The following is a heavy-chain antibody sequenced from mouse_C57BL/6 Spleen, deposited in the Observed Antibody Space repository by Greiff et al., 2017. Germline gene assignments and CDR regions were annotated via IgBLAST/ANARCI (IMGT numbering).Heavy chain of an antibody. CDR3: TGGPWYFDV. J-gene: IGHJ1*03. V-gene: IGHV6-3*01. CDR2: IRLKSDNYAT. CDR1: GFTFSNYW. Sequence: DVKLQESGGGLVQPGGSMKLSCVASGFTFSNYWMNWVRQSPEKGLEWVAQIRLKSDNYATHYAESVKGRFTISRDDSTSMVYLHMNHLRAEDTGIDYCTGGPWYFDVWGTGTTVTVSS.